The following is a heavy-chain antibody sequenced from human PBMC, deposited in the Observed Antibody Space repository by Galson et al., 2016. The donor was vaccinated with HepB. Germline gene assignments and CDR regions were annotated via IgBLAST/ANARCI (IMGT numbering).Heavy chain of an antibody. J-gene: IGHJ4*02. Sequence: SLRLSCAVVGFSVGKNNMIWVRQAPGKGLEWVSVIYGGDRTQYADSVKGRFIISRDKSNNSLSLQMNNVRVDDTAVYYCATRFCRAGSCYSGVLDSWGQGIRVTVSS. CDR2: IYGGDRT. V-gene: IGHV3-53*01. CDR1: GFSVGKNN. CDR3: ATRFCRAGSCYSGVLDS. D-gene: IGHD2-15*01.